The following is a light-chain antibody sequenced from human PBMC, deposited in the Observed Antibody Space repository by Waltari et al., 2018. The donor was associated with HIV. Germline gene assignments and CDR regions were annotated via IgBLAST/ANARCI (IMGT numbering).Light chain of an antibody. J-gene: IGLJ2*01. CDR1: NFERKR. CDR2: YDT. V-gene: IGLV3-21*04. Sequence: SYRLTQPPSVSVAPGETATITCGAANFERKRVHWYQQKAGQAPVVVMSYDTDRPAGIAERFSGFNSGHSASLIISRVGAGDEADYYCQVWDSATDHVLFGGGTRLTVL. CDR3: QVWDSATDHVL.